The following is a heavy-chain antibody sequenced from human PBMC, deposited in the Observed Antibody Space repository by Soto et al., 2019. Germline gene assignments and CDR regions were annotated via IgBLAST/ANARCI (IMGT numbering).Heavy chain of an antibody. CDR1: GFTFSSYW. J-gene: IGHJ4*02. CDR3: GRDGGDYGLDY. D-gene: IGHD4-17*01. CDR2: INSDGSST. V-gene: IGHV3-74*01. Sequence: GGSLRLSCAASGFTFSSYWMHWVRQAPGKGLVWVSRINSDGSSTSYADSVRGRFTISRDNAKNTLYLQMNSLRAEDTAVYYCGRDGGDYGLDYWGQGTLVTVSS.